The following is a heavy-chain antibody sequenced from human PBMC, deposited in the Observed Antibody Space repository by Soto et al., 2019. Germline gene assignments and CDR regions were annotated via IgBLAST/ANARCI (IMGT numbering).Heavy chain of an antibody. V-gene: IGHV4-31*03. CDR2: IYYSGST. D-gene: IGHD2-15*01. Sequence: SETLSLTCTVSGGSISSGGYYWSWIRQHPGKGLEWIGYIYYSGSTYYNPSLKSRVTISVDTSKNQFSLKLSSVTAADTAVYYCARGATRSSSYHHYHDAFDIWGQGTMVTVS. CDR1: GGSISSGGYY. CDR3: ARGATRSSSYHHYHDAFDI. J-gene: IGHJ3*02.